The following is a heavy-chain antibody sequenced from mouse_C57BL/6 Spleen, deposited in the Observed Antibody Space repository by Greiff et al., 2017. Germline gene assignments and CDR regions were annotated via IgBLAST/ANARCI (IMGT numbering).Heavy chain of an antibody. J-gene: IGHJ2*01. D-gene: IGHD1-1*01. CDR1: GYTFTSYW. V-gene: IGHV1-64*01. Sequence: QVQLQQPGAELVKPGASVKLSCKASGYTFTSYWMHWVKQRPGQGLEWIGMIHPNSGSTNYNEKFKSKATLPVDKSSSTAYMQLSSLTSEDSAVYYCARKGNYYGSKDYFDYWGQGTTLTVSS. CDR2: IHPNSGST. CDR3: ARKGNYYGSKDYFDY.